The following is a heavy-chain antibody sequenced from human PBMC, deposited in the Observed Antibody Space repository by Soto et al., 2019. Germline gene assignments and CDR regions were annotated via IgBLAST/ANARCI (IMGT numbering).Heavy chain of an antibody. Sequence: SVEVSCKASGGTFSSYAISWVRQAPGQGLEWMGGIIPIFGTANYAQKFQGRVTITADESTSTAYMELSSLRSEDTAVYYCARMVTRYSGYGYYYYYGMDVWGAGTTVTVSP. CDR1: GGTFSSYA. D-gene: IGHD5-12*01. CDR3: ARMVTRYSGYGYYYYYGMDV. CDR2: IIPIFGTA. V-gene: IGHV1-69*13. J-gene: IGHJ6*04.